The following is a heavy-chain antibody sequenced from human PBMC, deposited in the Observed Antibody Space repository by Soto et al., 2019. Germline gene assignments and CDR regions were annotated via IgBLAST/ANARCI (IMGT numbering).Heavy chain of an antibody. J-gene: IGHJ6*03. Sequence: SETLSLTCTVSGGSISSYYWSWIRQPPGKGLEWIGYIYYSGSTNYNPSLKSRVTISVDTSKNQFSLKLSSVTAADTAVYYCARDRLWFGELPPEYYMDVWGKGTTVTVSS. V-gene: IGHV4-59*01. CDR1: GGSISSYY. D-gene: IGHD3-10*01. CDR2: IYYSGST. CDR3: ARDRLWFGELPPEYYMDV.